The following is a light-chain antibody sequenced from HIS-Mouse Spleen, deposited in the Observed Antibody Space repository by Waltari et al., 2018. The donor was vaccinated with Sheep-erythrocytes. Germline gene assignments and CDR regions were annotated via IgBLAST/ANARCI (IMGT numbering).Light chain of an antibody. Sequence: QSALTQPASVSGSPGQSITISCTGTSSDVGRFNLVSLYQQHPGKAPKLMIYEGSKRPSGVSNRFSGSKSGNTASLTISGLQAEDEADYYGCSYAGSSTPWVFGGGTKLTVL. J-gene: IGLJ3*02. V-gene: IGLV2-23*01. CDR1: SSDVGRFNL. CDR2: EGS. CDR3: CSYAGSSTPWV.